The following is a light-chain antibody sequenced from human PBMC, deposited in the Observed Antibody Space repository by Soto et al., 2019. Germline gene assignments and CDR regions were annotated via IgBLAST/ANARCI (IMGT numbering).Light chain of an antibody. V-gene: IGKV3-15*01. CDR2: GAS. CDR3: QQYNNWPPWT. J-gene: IGKJ1*01. Sequence: DIVLTDSPGTLSLSQWEIATLYCRASQSVSSNLAWYQQKPGQAPRLLIYGASTRATGIPARFSGSGSGTEFTLTISSLQSEDFAVYYCQQYNNWPPWTFGQVTKVDIK. CDR1: QSVSSN.